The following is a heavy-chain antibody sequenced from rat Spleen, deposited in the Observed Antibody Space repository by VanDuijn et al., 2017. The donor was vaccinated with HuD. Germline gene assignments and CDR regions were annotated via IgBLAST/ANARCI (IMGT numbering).Heavy chain of an antibody. V-gene: IGHV5-29*01. CDR3: ARHGIGTTPFDY. D-gene: IGHD1-5*01. CDR1: GFTFSKYF. J-gene: IGHJ2*01. Sequence: EVQLVESGGGFVPPGRSLKLSCAASGFTFSKYFMAWVRQAPTRGLEWVATISYDGSSTYYRDSVKGRFTISRDNAKSTLYLQMDSLRSEDTATYYCARHGIGTTPFDYWGQGVMVTVSS. CDR2: ISYDGSST.